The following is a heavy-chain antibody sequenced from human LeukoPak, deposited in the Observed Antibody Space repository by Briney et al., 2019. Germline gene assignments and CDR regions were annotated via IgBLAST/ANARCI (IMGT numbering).Heavy chain of an antibody. V-gene: IGHV3-74*01. CDR2: INPDGTST. D-gene: IGHD2-21*02. J-gene: IGHJ3*02. Sequence: PGGSLRLSCAASGFTFSSYWVHWVRQAPGKGLVWVSRINPDGTSTSHADSVKGRFTIARDNAENTVSLHMNSLRAEDTAVYYCVTLTADVDQHSFDMWGQGTMVTVSS. CDR3: VTLTADVDQHSFDM. CDR1: GFTFSSYW.